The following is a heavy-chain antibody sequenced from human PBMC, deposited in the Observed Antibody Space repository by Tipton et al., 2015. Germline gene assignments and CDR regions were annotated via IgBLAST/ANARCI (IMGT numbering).Heavy chain of an antibody. CDR2: ISHSGNT. V-gene: IGHV4-38-2*01. CDR1: AYSISSDYY. D-gene: IGHD6-6*01. CDR3: ARHRPYSSSGADYFEY. J-gene: IGHJ4*02. Sequence: TLSLTCAVSAYSISSDYYWGWIRQPPGKGLEWIGSISHSGNTYYNPSLKSRVTMSRDTSKNQFSLKLTSVTAADTAVYYCARHRPYSSSGADYFEYWGQGTLVTVSS.